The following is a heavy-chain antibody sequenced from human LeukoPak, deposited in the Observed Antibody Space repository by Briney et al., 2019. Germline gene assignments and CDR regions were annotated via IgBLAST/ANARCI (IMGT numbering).Heavy chain of an antibody. J-gene: IGHJ5*02. V-gene: IGHV4-31*03. CDR1: GASISSGTYS. Sequence: SETLSLTCTVSGASISSGTYSWSWIRQHPGKGLEWIGYIFYSGNTYYNPSLKSRVTISLDTSKNQFSLRLSSVTAADTAVYYCARDSYRFDPWGQGTLVTVSS. CDR3: ARDSYRFDP. CDR2: IFYSGNT. D-gene: IGHD1-1*01.